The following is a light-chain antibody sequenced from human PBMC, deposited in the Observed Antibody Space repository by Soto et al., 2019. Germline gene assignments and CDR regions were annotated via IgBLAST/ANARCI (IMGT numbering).Light chain of an antibody. V-gene: IGKV3-15*01. CDR1: QSVSSN. J-gene: IGKJ5*01. CDR2: GAS. CDR3: QQYSRWPIT. Sequence: EIVMTQSPATLSMSPGGRATLSCRASQSVSSNLAWYQQKPGQAPRLLIYGASTRATGIPAGFSGGGSGTEFTLTISSLQSEDFAVYYCQQYSRWPITFGQGTRLEIK.